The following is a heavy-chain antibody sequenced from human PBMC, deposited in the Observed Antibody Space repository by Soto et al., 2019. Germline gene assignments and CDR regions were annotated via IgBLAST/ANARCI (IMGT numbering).Heavy chain of an antibody. D-gene: IGHD2-15*01. CDR1: GGTFSSYA. Sequence: QVQLVQSGAEVKKPGSSVKVSCKASGGTFSSYAISWVRQAPGQGLEWMGGIIPIFGTANYAQKFQGRVTITADNSTSTAYMELSSLRAEETAVYYCASGNLGYCSGGSCYSRPSGGGYYYYGMDVWGQGTTVTVSS. CDR2: IIPIFGTA. V-gene: IGHV1-69*06. CDR3: ASGNLGYCSGGSCYSRPSGGGYYYYGMDV. J-gene: IGHJ6*02.